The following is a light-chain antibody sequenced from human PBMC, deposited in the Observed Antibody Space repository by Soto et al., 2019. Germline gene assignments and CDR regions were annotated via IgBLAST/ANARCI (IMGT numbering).Light chain of an antibody. CDR1: QGISNY. CDR3: QKYNDAPRT. V-gene: IGKV1-27*01. J-gene: IGKJ3*01. Sequence: DIEMTQSPSSLSASVGDRVTITCRASQGISNYLAWYQQNPGKVPKLLIYAASTLQSGVPSRFSGSGSGTDVTLTISSLQPEDVATYYCQKYNDAPRTFGPGTKVDIK. CDR2: AAS.